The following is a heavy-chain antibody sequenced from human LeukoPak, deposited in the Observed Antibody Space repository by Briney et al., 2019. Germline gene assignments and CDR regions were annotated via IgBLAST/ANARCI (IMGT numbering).Heavy chain of an antibody. V-gene: IGHV3-74*01. Sequence: GGSLRLSCAASGFTFSNYWMHWVRHAPGKGLVWVSRINSDGSSTSYADSVKGRFTISRDNSKNTLYLQMNSLRAEDTAVYYCAKSGYNRFDYWGQGTLVTVSS. CDR1: GFTFSNYW. J-gene: IGHJ4*02. CDR3: AKSGYNRFDY. CDR2: INSDGSST. D-gene: IGHD5-24*01.